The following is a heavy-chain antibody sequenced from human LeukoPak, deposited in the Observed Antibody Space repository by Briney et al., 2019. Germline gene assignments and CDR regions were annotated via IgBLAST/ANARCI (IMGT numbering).Heavy chain of an antibody. CDR2: VNPNSGVT. J-gene: IGHJ4*02. CDR1: GYTFTGYY. Sequence: ASVKVSCKASGYTFTGYYMHWVRQAPGQGLEWMGWVNPNSGVTNYAQKFQGRVTMTSDTPISTAYMELSRLTSDDTAVYYCARGFRGYGDFYFDYWGQGTLVTVSS. CDR3: ARGFRGYGDFYFDY. D-gene: IGHD4-17*01. V-gene: IGHV1-2*02.